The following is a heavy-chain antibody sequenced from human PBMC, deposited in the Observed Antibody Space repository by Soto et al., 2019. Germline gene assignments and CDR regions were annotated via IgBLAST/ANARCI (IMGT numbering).Heavy chain of an antibody. CDR1: GFTFSSYG. V-gene: IGHV3-30*18. J-gene: IGHJ4*02. CDR3: AKDEQWLVDRYFDY. D-gene: IGHD6-19*01. CDR2: ISDDGSNK. Sequence: QVQLVESGGGVVQPGRSLRLSCAASGFTFSSYGMHWVRQAPGKGLEWVAVISDDGSNKYYADSVKGRFTISRDNSKNTLYLQMNSLRAEDTAVYYCAKDEQWLVDRYFDYWGQGTLVTVSS.